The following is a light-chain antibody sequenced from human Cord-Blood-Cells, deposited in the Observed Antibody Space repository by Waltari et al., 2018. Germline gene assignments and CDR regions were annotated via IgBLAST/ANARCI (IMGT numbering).Light chain of an antibody. CDR3: SSYAGSNNYV. CDR1: RSAGRGYNF. Sequence: QSALTQPPPASGSPGPSVTIPSTGTRSAGRGYNFASWYQQHPGKAPKLMIYEVSKRPSGVPDRFSGSKSGNTASLTVSGLQAEDEADYYCSSYAGSNNYVFGTGTKVTVL. J-gene: IGLJ1*01. CDR2: EVS. V-gene: IGLV2-8*01.